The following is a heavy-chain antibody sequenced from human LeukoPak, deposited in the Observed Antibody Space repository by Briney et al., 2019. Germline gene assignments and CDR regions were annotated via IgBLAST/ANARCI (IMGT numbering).Heavy chain of an antibody. Sequence: GRSLRLSCAASGFTFSSYGMHWVRQAPGKGLEWVAVIWYDGSNKYYADSVKGRFTISRDNSKNTLYLQMNSLRAEDTAVYYCARGRRRAIQLFDYWGQGTLVTVSS. CDR3: ARGRRRAIQLFDY. D-gene: IGHD5-18*01. V-gene: IGHV3-33*01. CDR2: IWYDGSNK. J-gene: IGHJ4*02. CDR1: GFTFSSYG.